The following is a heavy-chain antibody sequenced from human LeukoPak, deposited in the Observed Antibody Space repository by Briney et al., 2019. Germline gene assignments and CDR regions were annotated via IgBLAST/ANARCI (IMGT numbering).Heavy chain of an antibody. D-gene: IGHD3-3*01. J-gene: IGHJ5*02. CDR2: IYYSGST. CDR1: GGSISSYY. V-gene: IGHV4-59*08. Sequence: SETLSLTCTVSGGSISSYYWSWIRQPPGKGLEWIGYIYYSGSTNYNPSLKSRVTISVDASKNQFSLKLSSVTAADTAVYYCARCPFGTENWFDPWGQGTLVTVSS. CDR3: ARCPFGTENWFDP.